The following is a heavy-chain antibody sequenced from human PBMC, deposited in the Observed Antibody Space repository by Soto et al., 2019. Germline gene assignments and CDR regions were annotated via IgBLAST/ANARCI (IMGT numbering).Heavy chain of an antibody. V-gene: IGHV1-3*05. Sequence: QVQLVQFGAEEKKPGASVKVSCKASGYTFTSYAMHWVRQAPGQRLEWMGWINAGNGNTKYSQKFQGRVTITRDTYASTAYMELSSMRSEDTAVYYCARQQDIVLVPAAMARYYYYGMDVWGQGTTVTDSS. CDR3: ARQQDIVLVPAAMARYYYYGMDV. D-gene: IGHD2-2*01. J-gene: IGHJ6*02. CDR1: GYTFTSYA. CDR2: INAGNGNT.